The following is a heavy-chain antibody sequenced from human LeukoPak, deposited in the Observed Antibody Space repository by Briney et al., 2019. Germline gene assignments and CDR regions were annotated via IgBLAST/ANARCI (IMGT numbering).Heavy chain of an antibody. CDR2: IWYDGSDK. J-gene: IGHJ4*02. CDR1: GFIFSSYG. CDR3: ARDGHSSSWYFFDY. V-gene: IGHV3-33*01. Sequence: PGGSLRLSCAASGFIFSSYGMHWVRQAPGKGLEWVAVIWYDGSDKYYADSVKGRFTISRDNSKNTLYLQMNSLRAGDTAVYYCARDGHSSSWYFFDYWGQGTLVTVSS. D-gene: IGHD6-13*01.